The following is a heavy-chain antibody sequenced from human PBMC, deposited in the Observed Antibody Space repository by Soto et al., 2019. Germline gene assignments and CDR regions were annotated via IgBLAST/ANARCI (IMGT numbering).Heavy chain of an antibody. V-gene: IGHV4-38-2*02. CDR2: IYPGGPT. CDR3: ARVHVMVVAGSTFDY. J-gene: IGHJ4*01. CDR1: GYSISSGSS. D-gene: IGHD6-19*01. Sequence: PSETLSLTCTVSGYSISSGSSWAWIRPPPGKGPEGIASIYPGGPTIYNPSLKSRITLSVDPSHNPFSLKLTSVTAADPAVYYCARVHVMVVAGSTFDYWGHGTLVTVSS.